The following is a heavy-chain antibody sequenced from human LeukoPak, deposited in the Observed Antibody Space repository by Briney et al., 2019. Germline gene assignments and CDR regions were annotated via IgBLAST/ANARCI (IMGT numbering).Heavy chain of an antibody. D-gene: IGHD1-26*01. J-gene: IGHJ3*02. CDR3: TRYQGATYDDGFDI. CDR2: IRSKAYGGTT. Sequence: SLRLSCTASGFTFGDYAMSWFRQAPGKGLEWVGFIRSKAYGGTTEYAASVKGIFTISRDASKNVAYLPMNSLKSEDTAVYYCTRYQGATYDDGFDIWGQGTMVTVSS. V-gene: IGHV3-49*03. CDR1: GFTFGDYA.